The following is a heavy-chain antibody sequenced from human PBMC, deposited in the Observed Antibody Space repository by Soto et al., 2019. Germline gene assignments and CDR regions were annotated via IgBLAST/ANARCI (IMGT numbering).Heavy chain of an antibody. CDR2: ISAYNGNT. CDR3: ARDSGIDKSGIFGVVIDDWDFDY. Sequence: ASVKVSCKASGYTFTSYGISWVRQAPGQGLEWMGWISAYNGNTNYAQKLQGRVTMTTDTSTSTAYMELRSLRSDDTAVYYCARDSGIDKSGIFGVVIDDWDFDYWGQGTLVTVSS. V-gene: IGHV1-18*01. D-gene: IGHD3-3*01. CDR1: GYTFTSYG. J-gene: IGHJ4*02.